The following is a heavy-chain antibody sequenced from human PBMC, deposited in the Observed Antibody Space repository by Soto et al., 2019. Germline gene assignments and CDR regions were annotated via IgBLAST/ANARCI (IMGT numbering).Heavy chain of an antibody. CDR2: IIPLLKTA. CDR1: GGTFASYS. J-gene: IGHJ6*02. D-gene: IGHD6-25*01. V-gene: IGHV1-69*06. CDR3: ARDPVDLFGYMDV. Sequence: QEELVQSGAEVQKPGSSVNVSCKASGGTFASYSITWVRQAPGQRLEWMGEIIPLLKTANYAQKFQGRVTITGDRSTSTVYMALSRLRSDDTAVYYCARDPVDLFGYMDVWGHGTTVTVS.